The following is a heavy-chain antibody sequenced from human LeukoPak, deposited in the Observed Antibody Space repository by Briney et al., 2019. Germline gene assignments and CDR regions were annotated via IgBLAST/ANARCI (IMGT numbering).Heavy chain of an antibody. CDR2: IYYTGST. J-gene: IGHJ3*02. CDR1: GGSISSSSYY. CDR3: ARQGKHYDSSGYGRLNAFYI. D-gene: IGHD3-22*01. Sequence: PETLPLTCTVSGGSISSSSYYWGWIRQPPGKGLEWLGSIYYTGSTYYNPSLKSRFPISVDTSKNQFSWKLRSVTAGAPAVYYCARQGKHYDSSGYGRLNAFYIWGQGTMVTVSS. V-gene: IGHV4-39*01.